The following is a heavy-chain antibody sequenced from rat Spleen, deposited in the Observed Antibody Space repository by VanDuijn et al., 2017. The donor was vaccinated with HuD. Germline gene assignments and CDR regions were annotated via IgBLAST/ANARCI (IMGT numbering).Heavy chain of an antibody. CDR1: GFTFSTFY. Sequence: EVQLVESGGGLVQPGSSLKVSCVASGFTFSTFYMASVRQAPKKGLEWVASISYDGGSTYYRDSVKGRFNISRDNAQNTLYLQMDSLRSEDTASYFCAGQYYGYTDWGQGTLVTVSS. D-gene: IGHD1-6*01. CDR3: AGQYYGYTD. J-gene: IGHJ3*01. V-gene: IGHV5-20*01. CDR2: ISYDGGST.